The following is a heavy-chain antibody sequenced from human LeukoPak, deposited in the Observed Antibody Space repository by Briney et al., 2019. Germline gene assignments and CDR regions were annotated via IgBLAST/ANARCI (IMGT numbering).Heavy chain of an antibody. CDR1: GYTLTELS. CDR2: FDPEDGET. CDR3: ATGGEIDGSGWYEGSFDY. J-gene: IGHJ4*02. D-gene: IGHD6-19*01. Sequence: GASVKVSCTVSGYTLTELSMHWVRQAPGKGLEWMGGFDPEDGETIYAQKFQGRVTMTEDTSTDTAYMELSSLRAEDTAVYYCATGGEIDGSGWYEGSFDYWGQGTLVTVSS. V-gene: IGHV1-24*01.